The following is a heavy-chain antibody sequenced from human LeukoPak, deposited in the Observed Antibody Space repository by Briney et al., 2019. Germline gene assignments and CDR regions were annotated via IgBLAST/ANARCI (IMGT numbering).Heavy chain of an antibody. CDR1: GFTFSSYA. Sequence: PGGSLRLSCAASGFTFSSYAMSWVRHAPGKGLEWVSAISGSGGSTYYADSVKGRFTISRDNSKNTLYLQMNSLRAEDTAVYYCAKDSAIVVVPAAIGDYWGQGTLVTVSS. D-gene: IGHD2-2*02. CDR3: AKDSAIVVVPAAIGDY. CDR2: ISGSGGST. V-gene: IGHV3-23*01. J-gene: IGHJ4*02.